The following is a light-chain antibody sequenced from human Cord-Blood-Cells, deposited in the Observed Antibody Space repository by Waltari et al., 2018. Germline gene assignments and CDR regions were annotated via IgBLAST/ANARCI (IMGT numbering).Light chain of an antibody. CDR3: QSYDSSLSGWV. CDR2: GNS. CDR1: SSNIGAGYD. Sequence: QSVLTQPPSVSGAPGQRVTIPCTGSSSNIGAGYDVHWYQQRPGTAPKLLIYGNSNRPSGVPDRFSGSKSGTSASLAITGLQAEDEADYYCQSYDSSLSGWVFGGGTKLTVL. J-gene: IGLJ3*02. V-gene: IGLV1-40*01.